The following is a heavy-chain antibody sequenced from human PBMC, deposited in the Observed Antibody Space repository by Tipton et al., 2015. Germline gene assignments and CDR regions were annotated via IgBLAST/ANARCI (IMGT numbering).Heavy chain of an antibody. CDR1: AYSISSDYY. CDR2: ISFSDTT. D-gene: IGHD4-23*01. V-gene: IGHV4-38-2*01. Sequence: TLSLTCAVSAYSISSDYYWGWIRQPPGKGLEWIGYISFSDTTHYNPSLKSRITISLNTSKNQFSLEMRSVTATDTAVYYCARARGRHGGLFDSWGQGILVTVSS. CDR3: ARARGRHGGLFDS. J-gene: IGHJ4*02.